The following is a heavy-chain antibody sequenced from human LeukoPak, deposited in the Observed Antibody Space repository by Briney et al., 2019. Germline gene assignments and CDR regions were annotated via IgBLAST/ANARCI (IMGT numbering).Heavy chain of an antibody. CDR1: GGSISSYY. V-gene: IGHV4-4*09. CDR2: IYTSGST. D-gene: IGHD6-13*01. J-gene: IGHJ4*02. Sequence: SETLSLTCTVSGGSISSYYWSWIRQPSGKGLEWIGYIYTSGSTNYNPSLKSRVTISVDTSKNQFSLKLSSVTAADTAVYYCAITSQQQLTIPSDRYFDYWGQGTLVTVSS. CDR3: AITSQQQLTIPSDRYFDY.